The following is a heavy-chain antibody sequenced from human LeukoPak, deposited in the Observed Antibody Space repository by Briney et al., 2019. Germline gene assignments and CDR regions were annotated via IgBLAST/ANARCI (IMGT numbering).Heavy chain of an antibody. CDR1: GFTLSGDP. J-gene: IGHJ2*01. V-gene: IGHV3-7*01. Sequence: GGTLSLSCTAAGFTLSGDPVSWRRQATGKGLEWVANIKQDGSEKYYVDSVKGRFTISRDNAKNSLYLQMNSLRAEDTAVYYCARERSISLGFDLWGRGTLVTVSS. CDR2: IKQDGSEK. D-gene: IGHD3-3*02. CDR3: ARERSISLGFDL.